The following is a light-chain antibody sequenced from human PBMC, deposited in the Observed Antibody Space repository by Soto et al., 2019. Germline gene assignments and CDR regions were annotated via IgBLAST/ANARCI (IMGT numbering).Light chain of an antibody. CDR3: ISYASTSPHVV. J-gene: IGLJ2*01. Sequence: QSVLTQPASVSGSPGQSITISCTGTSSDVGDYNFVSWYQQHPGKAPKFMIYNVTDRPSGISNRFSGSKSGNTASLNISGLRPEDEADYYCISYASTSPHVVFCGGTKVTVL. CDR1: SSDVGDYNF. CDR2: NVT. V-gene: IGLV2-14*01.